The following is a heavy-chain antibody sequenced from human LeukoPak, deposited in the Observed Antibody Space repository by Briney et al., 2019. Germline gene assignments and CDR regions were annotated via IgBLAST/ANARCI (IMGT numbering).Heavy chain of an antibody. CDR2: ISGSGGST. CDR1: GFTFSSYA. D-gene: IGHD6-13*01. V-gene: IGHV3-23*01. CDR3: AKEVGIAAAQNSYFDY. J-gene: IGHJ4*02. Sequence: PGGSLRLSYAASGFTFSSYAVRWVRQAPGKGLEWVSAISGSGGSTYYADSVKGRFTISRDNSKNTVYLQMNSLRAEDTAVYYCAKEVGIAAAQNSYFDYWGQGTLVTVSS.